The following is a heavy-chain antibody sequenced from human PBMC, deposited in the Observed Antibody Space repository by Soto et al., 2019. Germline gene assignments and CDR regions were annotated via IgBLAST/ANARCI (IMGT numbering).Heavy chain of an antibody. CDR2: ISYDGSNK. D-gene: IGHD3-22*01. Sequence: QVQLVESGGGVVQPGRSLRLSCAASGFTFSSYAMHWVRQAPGKGLEWVAVISYDGSNKYYADSVKGRFTISRDNSKNTLYLQMNSLRAEDTAVYYCARGGYYDSSGNPDFDYWGQGTLVTVSS. CDR1: GFTFSSYA. J-gene: IGHJ4*02. V-gene: IGHV3-30-3*01. CDR3: ARGGYYDSSGNPDFDY.